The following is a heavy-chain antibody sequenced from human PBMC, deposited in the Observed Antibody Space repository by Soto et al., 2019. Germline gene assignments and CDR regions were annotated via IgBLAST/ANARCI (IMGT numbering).Heavy chain of an antibody. V-gene: IGHV4-39*01. CDR2: IYYSGST. D-gene: IGHD3-3*02. J-gene: IGHJ5*02. CDR3: ASPKIAFYNWFDP. Sequence: PSETLSLTCTVSGGSISSSSYYWGWIRQAPGKGLEWIGSIYYSGSTYYNPSLKSRVTISVDTSKNQFSLKLSSVTAADTAVYYCASPKIAFYNWFDPRGQGTLVTVSS. CDR1: GGSISSSSYY.